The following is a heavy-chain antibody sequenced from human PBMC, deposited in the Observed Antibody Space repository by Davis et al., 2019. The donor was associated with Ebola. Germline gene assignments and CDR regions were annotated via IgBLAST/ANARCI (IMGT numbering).Heavy chain of an antibody. V-gene: IGHV1-2*02. D-gene: IGHD3-16*01. CDR2: ISLNSGST. J-gene: IGHJ4*02. Sequence: ASVKVSCMASGFTFPGYYMHWVRQPPGQGPEWMGWISLNSGSTKYSHKFQGRVTMTRDTSINTAHVELSGLRSDDTAMYYCARDDKVMHFDYWGQGTLVTVSS. CDR3: ARDDKVMHFDY. CDR1: GFTFPGYY.